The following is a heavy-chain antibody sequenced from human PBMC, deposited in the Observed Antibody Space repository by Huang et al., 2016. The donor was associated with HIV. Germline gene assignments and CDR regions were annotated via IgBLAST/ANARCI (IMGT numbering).Heavy chain of an antibody. J-gene: IGHJ6*02. CDR1: GYTFTGYY. CDR2: INPKSGGT. Sequence: QVQLVQSGAEVKKPGASVKVSCKASGYTFTGYYMHWVRQAPGQGLEGMGGINPKSGGTNYAQKFQGRVTMTRDTSISTAYMELSRLRSDDTAVYYCAREVVSATGYYYYGMDVWGQGTTVTVSS. CDR3: AREVVSATGYYYYGMDV. V-gene: IGHV1-2*02. D-gene: IGHD2-15*01.